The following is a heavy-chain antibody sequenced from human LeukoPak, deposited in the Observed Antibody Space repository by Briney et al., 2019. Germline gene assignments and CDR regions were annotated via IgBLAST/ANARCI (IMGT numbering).Heavy chain of an antibody. V-gene: IGHV3-7*01. J-gene: IGHJ4*02. CDR1: GFTFNAYY. Sequence: PGGSLRLSCAASGFTFNAYYMAWVRQASGKGLEWVANVKSDGSGGSYADSVKGRFTISRDNTKNSLYLQMNSLRDEDTAVYYCARHYYDNIWGSYKYWGQGTLVTVSP. CDR2: VKSDGSGG. CDR3: ARHYYDNIWGSYKY. D-gene: IGHD3-16*01.